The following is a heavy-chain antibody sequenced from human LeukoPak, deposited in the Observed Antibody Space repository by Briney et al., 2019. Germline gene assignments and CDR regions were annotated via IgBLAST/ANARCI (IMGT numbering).Heavy chain of an antibody. CDR2: IYYSGST. V-gene: IGHV4-39*01. J-gene: IGHJ4*02. CDR1: GGSISSSSYY. Sequence: PSETLSLTCTVSGGSISSSSYYWGWIRQPPGKGLEWIGSIYYSGSTYYNPSLKSRVTISVDTSKNQFSLKLSSVTAADTAVYYCARLDQFGSGWYIPLDYWGQGTLVTVSS. CDR3: ARLDQFGSGWYIPLDY. D-gene: IGHD6-19*01.